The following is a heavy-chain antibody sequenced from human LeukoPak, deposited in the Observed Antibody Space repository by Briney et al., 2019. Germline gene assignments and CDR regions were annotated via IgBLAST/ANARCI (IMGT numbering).Heavy chain of an antibody. CDR2: FIPILGIA. CDR3: AKTGDFYGMDV. Sequence: GASVKVSCRASGGTFSSYAISWVRQAPGQGLEWMGRFIPILGIANYAQKFQGRVTITADKSTSTAYMELSSLRSEDTAVYYCAKTGDFYGMDVWGQGTTVTVSS. V-gene: IGHV1-69*04. J-gene: IGHJ6*02. CDR1: GGTFSSYA. D-gene: IGHD7-27*01.